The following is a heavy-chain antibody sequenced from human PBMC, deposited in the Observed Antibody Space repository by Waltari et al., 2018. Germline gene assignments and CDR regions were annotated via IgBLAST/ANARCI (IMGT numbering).Heavy chain of an antibody. CDR2: ISANNGNT. V-gene: IGHV1-18*04. D-gene: IGHD6-6*01. J-gene: IGHJ6*02. CDR3: ARVVSSSSPSFYYYGLDV. Sequence: QVQLVQSGAEVKSPGASVKVSCKASGYIFTNYHVTWVRQAPRQGLEWMGWISANNGNTEYAQNFQGRVTMTTDTSTNTAYMELRSLRSDDTAVFYCARVVSSSSPSFYYYGLDVWGQGTTVTVSS. CDR1: GYIFTNYH.